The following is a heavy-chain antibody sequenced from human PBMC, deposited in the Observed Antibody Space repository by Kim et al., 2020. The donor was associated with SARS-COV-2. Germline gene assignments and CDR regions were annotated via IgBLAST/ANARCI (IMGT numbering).Heavy chain of an antibody. D-gene: IGHD3-10*01. CDR2: ISSDGSTE. V-gene: IGHV3-30*18. J-gene: IGHJ5*01. Sequence: GGSLRLSCVASGFAFGSYTMVWARHSLGRGLQWVAVISSDGSTETYADSVKGRFSISRDNSQHTVYLQMNNLRPDDTALYYCAKVGVQLWFGELDSWGQGTPVTVSS. CDR3: AKVGVQLWFGELDS. CDR1: GFAFGSYT.